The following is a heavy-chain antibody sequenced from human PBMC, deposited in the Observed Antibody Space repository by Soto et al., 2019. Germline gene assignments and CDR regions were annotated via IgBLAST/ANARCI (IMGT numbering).Heavy chain of an antibody. CDR1: GGSISSGGYY. V-gene: IGHV4-31*03. Sequence: SETLSLTCTVSGGSISSGGYYWSWIRQHPGKGLEWIGYIYYSGSTYYNPSLKSRVTISVDTSKNQFSLKLSSVTAADTAVYYCARLSGVVGYNWFDPWGQGTLVTAPQ. CDR2: IYYSGST. D-gene: IGHD3-10*01. J-gene: IGHJ5*02. CDR3: ARLSGVVGYNWFDP.